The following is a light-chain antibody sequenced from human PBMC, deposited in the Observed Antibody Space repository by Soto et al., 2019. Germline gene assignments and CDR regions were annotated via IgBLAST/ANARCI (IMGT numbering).Light chain of an antibody. CDR3: CSYSSTNTVV. Sequence: QSALTQPASVSGSPGQSITISCTGSSSDVGGYNYVSWHQQHPDKAPKLMIYDVSNRPSGVSNRFSGSKSGNTASLTISGLQAEDEADYYCCSYSSTNTVVFGGGTKLTVL. V-gene: IGLV2-14*01. J-gene: IGLJ2*01. CDR2: DVS. CDR1: SSDVGGYNY.